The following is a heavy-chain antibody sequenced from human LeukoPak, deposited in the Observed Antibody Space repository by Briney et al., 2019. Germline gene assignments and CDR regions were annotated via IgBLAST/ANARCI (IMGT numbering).Heavy chain of an antibody. CDR1: GFTFSSYW. V-gene: IGHV4-59*01. CDR3: ARDRPGGSSLDH. D-gene: IGHD6-13*01. J-gene: IGHJ4*02. Sequence: GSLRLSCAASGFTFSSYWMSWVRQAPGKGLEWIAYIHSGGRTSYNPSLKSRVTISVETSKNEFSLKVTSVNAADTAVYYCARDRPGGSSLDHWGQGILVTVSS. CDR2: IHSGGRT.